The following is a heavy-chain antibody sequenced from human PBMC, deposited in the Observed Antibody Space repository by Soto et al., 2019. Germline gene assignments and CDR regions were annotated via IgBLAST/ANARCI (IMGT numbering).Heavy chain of an antibody. V-gene: IGHV1-69*01. Sequence: QVYLVQSGAEVKKPGSSVKVSCKALRGTFTNYAFSWVRQAPGQGLEWMGGIMPFFGSGNYAQKFKGRINITADDSTSSVYLELTSLRSEYTAVYYCARDRAGYYSHFVYWGQGTLVTVSS. J-gene: IGHJ4*02. CDR2: IMPFFGSG. CDR1: RGTFTNYA. CDR3: ARDRAGYYSHFVY. D-gene: IGHD3-22*01.